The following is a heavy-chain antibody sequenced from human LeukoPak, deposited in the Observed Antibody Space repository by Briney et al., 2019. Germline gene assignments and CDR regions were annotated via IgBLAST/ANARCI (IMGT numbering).Heavy chain of an antibody. Sequence: GESLQISCKASGYSFTTYWIGWVRQMPGKGLEWMGIIFPADSSTRYSPSFQGQLSVSADKSMTTAYLQWSSLKASDTAMYFCARWVTADRGKKDAFDIWGQGTMVTVS. V-gene: IGHV5-51*01. CDR1: GYSFTTYW. D-gene: IGHD2-21*02. CDR2: IFPADSST. J-gene: IGHJ3*02. CDR3: ARWVTADRGKKDAFDI.